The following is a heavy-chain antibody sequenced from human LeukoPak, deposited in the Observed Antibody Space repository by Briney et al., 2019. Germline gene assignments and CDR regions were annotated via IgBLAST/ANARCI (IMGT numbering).Heavy chain of an antibody. Sequence: VKVSCKVSGYTFTDYYMHWVQQAPGKGLEWMGLVDPEDGETIYAEKFQGRVTITADTSTDTAYMELSSLRSEDTAVYYCATLQGIFGVVRDACDIWGQGTMVTVSS. CDR1: GYTFTDYY. J-gene: IGHJ3*02. CDR2: VDPEDGET. D-gene: IGHD3-3*01. V-gene: IGHV1-69-2*01. CDR3: ATLQGIFGVVRDACDI.